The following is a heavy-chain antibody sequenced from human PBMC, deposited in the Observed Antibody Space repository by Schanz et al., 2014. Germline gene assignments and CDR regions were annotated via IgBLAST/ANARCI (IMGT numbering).Heavy chain of an antibody. CDR2: ISNDGSIK. Sequence: VQLLESGGGLVQPGGSLRLSCAASGFTFSSYAMHWVRQAPGKGLEWVALISNDGSIKYYADSVEGRFTISRDNSKNILYLQMNSLRAEDTAVFYCAKGMGYCSGGTCYDYYYYGLDVWGQGTTVTVSS. V-gene: IGHV3-30-3*01. CDR1: GFTFSSYA. CDR3: AKGMGYCSGGTCYDYYYYGLDV. D-gene: IGHD2-15*01. J-gene: IGHJ6*02.